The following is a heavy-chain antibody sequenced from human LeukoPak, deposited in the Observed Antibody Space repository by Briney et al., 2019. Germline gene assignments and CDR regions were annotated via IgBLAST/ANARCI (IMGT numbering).Heavy chain of an antibody. Sequence: PSEAVSLTCTVSGGSISSYYWSWIRQPPGKGLEWMGYIYYSGSTNYNPSLKSRVTISVDTSKNQFSLKLSSVTAADTAVYYCARDSVDTAMEHYFDYWGQGTLVTVSS. D-gene: IGHD5-18*01. J-gene: IGHJ4*02. CDR2: IYYSGST. CDR1: GGSISSYY. V-gene: IGHV4-59*01. CDR3: ARDSVDTAMEHYFDY.